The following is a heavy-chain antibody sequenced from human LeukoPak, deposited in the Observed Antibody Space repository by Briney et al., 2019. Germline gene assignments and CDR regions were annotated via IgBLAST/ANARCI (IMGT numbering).Heavy chain of an antibody. D-gene: IGHD2-15*01. CDR1: DYSISSYD. CDR3: ARHGWTFDP. J-gene: IGHJ5*02. V-gene: IGHV4-59*08. Sequence: PSETLSLTCTVSDYSISSYDWSWIRQPPGKGLEWIGFINHSGNTNYNPSLKSRATLSVDTSKSQFSLRLSSVTAADTAVYYCARHGWTFDPWGQGTLVTVSS. CDR2: INHSGNT.